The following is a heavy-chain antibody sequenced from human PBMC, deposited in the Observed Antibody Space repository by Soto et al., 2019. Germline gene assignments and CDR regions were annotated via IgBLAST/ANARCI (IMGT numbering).Heavy chain of an antibody. J-gene: IGHJ3*02. CDR3: ARGVAI. Sequence: QVQLQESGPGLVQPSQTLSLTCTVAGGSISSGGYFWSWIRQHPGKGLEWIGSIYYSGSTYCNPSLKSRTTISVDTSKNQFSLKVSSVTAADTAVYYCARGVAIWGEGTMVTVSS. V-gene: IGHV4-31*03. CDR2: IYYSGST. D-gene: IGHD2-15*01. CDR1: GGSISSGGYF.